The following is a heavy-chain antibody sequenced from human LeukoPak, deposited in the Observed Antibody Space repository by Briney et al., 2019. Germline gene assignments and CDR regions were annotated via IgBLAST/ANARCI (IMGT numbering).Heavy chain of an antibody. J-gene: IGHJ3*02. CDR1: GFSFTRCW. Sequence: GESLKISCKGSGFSFTRCWIAWVRQMPGKDLEWMGIIYPGDSDTRYSPPFQGQVTISADKSINTAYLQWSSLKASGTAMYYCAKVRDRIEAQGAPSDDAFDIWGQGTMVTVSS. CDR3: AKVRDRIEAQGAPSDDAFDI. CDR2: IYPGDSDT. D-gene: IGHD6-13*01. V-gene: IGHV5-51*01.